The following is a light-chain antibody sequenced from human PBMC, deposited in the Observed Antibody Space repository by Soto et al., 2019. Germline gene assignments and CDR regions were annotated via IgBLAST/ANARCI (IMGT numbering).Light chain of an antibody. CDR1: SGSVSTTYY. J-gene: IGLJ2*01. CDR2: STN. V-gene: IGLV8-61*01. CDR3: RLYMGGGLVV. Sequence: QAVVTQEPSFSVSPGGTVTLTCGLTSGSVSTTYYPSWYQQTPGQAPRTLIYSTNIRSSGVPDRFSGSILGNKAALTITGAQADDESDYPCRLYMGGGLVVCGGGTKLTVL.